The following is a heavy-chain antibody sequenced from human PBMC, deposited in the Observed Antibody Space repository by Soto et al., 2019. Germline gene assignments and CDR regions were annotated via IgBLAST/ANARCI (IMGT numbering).Heavy chain of an antibody. J-gene: IGHJ6*02. CDR2: IDPSDSYT. CDR3: AIPSSTQGRLYYVMDV. CDR1: GYTFTNYW. V-gene: IGHV5-10-1*01. D-gene: IGHD3-3*01. Sequence: GESLKISCXGSGYTFTNYWINWVRQMPGKGLEWMGNIDPSDSYTNYSPSFQGHVTFSTDKSVNTAYLQCTSLKASDTAMYFRAIPSSTQGRLYYVMDVWGQGTTVTVSS.